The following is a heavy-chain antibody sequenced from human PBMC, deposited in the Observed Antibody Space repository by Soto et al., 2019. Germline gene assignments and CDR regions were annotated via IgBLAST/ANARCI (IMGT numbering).Heavy chain of an antibody. CDR2: INPSGGST. CDR3: ARDGAVALWVKKSGGMDV. CDR1: GYTFTSYY. D-gene: IGHD6-19*01. V-gene: IGHV1-46*01. Sequence: ASVKVSCKASGYTFTSYYMHWVRQAPGQGLEWMGIINPSGGSTSYAQKFQGRVTMTRDTSTSTVYMELSSLRSEDTAVYYCARDGAVALWVKKSGGMDVWGQGTTVTSP. J-gene: IGHJ6*02.